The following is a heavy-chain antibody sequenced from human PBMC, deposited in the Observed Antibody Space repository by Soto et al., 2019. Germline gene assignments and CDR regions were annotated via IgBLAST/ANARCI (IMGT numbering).Heavy chain of an antibody. J-gene: IGHJ4*02. CDR3: EVTTGY. D-gene: IGHD4-17*01. CDR1: GYTLTEYD. V-gene: IGHV1-8*01. CDR2: VSPENRNA. Sequence: ASVKGSCQTSGYTLTEYDINWVRQAPGQGLEYMGWVSPENRNAGYAPQFRGRVSMTADTSINTVYLELTTLTYEDTAVYYCEVTTGYWGQGTMVTVSS.